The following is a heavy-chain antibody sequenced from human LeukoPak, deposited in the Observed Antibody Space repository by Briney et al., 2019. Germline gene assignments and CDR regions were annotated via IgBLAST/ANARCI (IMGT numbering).Heavy chain of an antibody. J-gene: IGHJ4*02. CDR3: AGTSSRWYIRLDY. D-gene: IGHD6-13*01. CDR1: GGSISSSSYY. CDR2: IYYSRST. Sequence: SETLSITCTVSGGSISSSSYYWGRIRQPPGNGLEWIGSIYYSRSTYYNPSLTIRVTITVDTSKNQFSVKLSSVTAADTAVYYCAGTSSRWYIRLDYWGQGTLLTVSS. V-gene: IGHV4-39*01.